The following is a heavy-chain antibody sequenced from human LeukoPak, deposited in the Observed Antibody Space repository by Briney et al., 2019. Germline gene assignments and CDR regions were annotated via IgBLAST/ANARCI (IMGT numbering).Heavy chain of an antibody. CDR2: INHSGST. Sequence: GSLRLSCAASGCTFSSYSMNWIRQPPGKGLEWLGEINHSGSTNYNPSLKSRVTISVDTSKNRFSLKLSSVTAADTAVYYCARHGSKGPSILGWWPRPFDYWGQGTLVTVSS. D-gene: IGHD2-21*01. J-gene: IGHJ4*02. CDR3: ARHGSKGPSILGWWPRPFDY. V-gene: IGHV4-34*01. CDR1: GCTFSSYS.